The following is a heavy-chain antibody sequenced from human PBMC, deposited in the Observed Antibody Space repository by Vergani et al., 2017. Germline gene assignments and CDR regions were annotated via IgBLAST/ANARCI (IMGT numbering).Heavy chain of an antibody. D-gene: IGHD2-15*01. CDR2: IGYDGSNI. CDR3: ARWPYCSGGSCYAVLRYYGMDV. V-gene: IGHV3-33*01. J-gene: IGHJ6*02. Sequence: QVQLVESGGGVVQPGRSLRLSCAASGFTFSSYGMHWVRQAPGKGLEWVAVIGYDGSNIYYADSVKGRFAISRDNSKNKLYRQMNSLRAEDTAVYDCARWPYCSGGSCYAVLRYYGMDVWGQGTTVTVSS. CDR1: GFTFSSYG.